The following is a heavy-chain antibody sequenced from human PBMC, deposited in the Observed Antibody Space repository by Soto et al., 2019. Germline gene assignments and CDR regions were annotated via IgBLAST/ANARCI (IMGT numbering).Heavy chain of an antibody. CDR2: INPANGNT. V-gene: IGHV1-3*01. CDR1: GYSFTDHA. Sequence: GASVKVSCKASGYSFTDHAIHWVRQAPGPRLEWMGLINPANGNTRYSQNLQDRVTITRDTSATTAYMELRGLRSEDTGLYYCAREPREGWFDPWGQGALVTVSS. CDR3: AREPREGWFDP. J-gene: IGHJ5*02.